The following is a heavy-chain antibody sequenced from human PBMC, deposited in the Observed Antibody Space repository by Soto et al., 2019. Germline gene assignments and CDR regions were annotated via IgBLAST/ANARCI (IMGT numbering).Heavy chain of an antibody. D-gene: IGHD1-26*01. CDR3: AKDPSGSYLHFDY. CDR2: ISGSGGST. CDR1: GFTFSSYA. V-gene: IGHV3-23*01. Sequence: SLRLSCAASGFTFSSYAMSWVRQAPGKGLEWVSAISGSGGSTYYADSVKGRFTISRDNSKNTLYLQMNSLRAEDTAVYYCAKDPSGSYLHFDYWGQGTLVTVSS. J-gene: IGHJ4*02.